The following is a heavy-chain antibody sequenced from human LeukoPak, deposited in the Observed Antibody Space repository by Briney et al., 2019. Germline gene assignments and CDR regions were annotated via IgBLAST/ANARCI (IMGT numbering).Heavy chain of an antibody. Sequence: SETLSLTCTVSGGSISSSSYYWGWIRQPPGKGLEWIGSIYYSGSTYYNPSLKSRVTISVDTSKNQFSLKLSSVTAADTAVYYCARVGTTSVRGWLTNYYYYYMDVWGKGTTVTVSS. V-gene: IGHV4-39*07. CDR1: GGSISSSSYY. CDR2: IYYSGST. D-gene: IGHD1-1*01. CDR3: ARVGTTSVRGWLTNYYYYYMDV. J-gene: IGHJ6*03.